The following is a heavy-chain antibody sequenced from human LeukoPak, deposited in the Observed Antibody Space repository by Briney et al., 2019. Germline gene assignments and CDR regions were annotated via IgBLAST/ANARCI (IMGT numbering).Heavy chain of an antibody. V-gene: IGHV2-5*02. CDR3: AHRRSIAVAGPFDY. CDR2: IYWDDDK. CDR1: GFSLSTSGVG. D-gene: IGHD6-19*01. Sequence: SGPTLVNPTQILTLTCTFSGFSLSTSGVGVGWIRQPPGKALEWLALIYWDDDKRYSPSLKSRLTITKDTSKNQVVLTMTNMDPVDTATYYCAHRRSIAVAGPFDYWGQGTLVTVSS. J-gene: IGHJ4*02.